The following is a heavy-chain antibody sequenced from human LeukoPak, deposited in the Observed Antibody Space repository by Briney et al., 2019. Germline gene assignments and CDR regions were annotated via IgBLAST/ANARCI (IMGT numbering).Heavy chain of an antibody. Sequence: GGSLRLSCAASGFTFSSYGMHWVRQAPGKGLEWVAVIWYDGSNKYYADSVKGRFTISRDNSKNTLYLQMNSLRAEDTAVYYCARDDPGEQLVPNYYYGMDVWGQGITVTVSS. V-gene: IGHV3-33*01. J-gene: IGHJ6*02. CDR1: GFTFSSYG. D-gene: IGHD6-6*01. CDR3: ARDDPGEQLVPNYYYGMDV. CDR2: IWYDGSNK.